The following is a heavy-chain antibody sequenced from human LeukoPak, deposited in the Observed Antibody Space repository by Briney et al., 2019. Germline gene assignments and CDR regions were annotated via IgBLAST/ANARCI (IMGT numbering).Heavy chain of an antibody. CDR1: GYSITRGYY. CDR2: SYHSGST. V-gene: IGHV4-38-2*02. D-gene: IGHD3-10*01. Sequence: SETLSLTCTVSGYSITRGYYWGWIRQPPGKGLEWIGSSYHSGSTYYNPSLKSRVVISVDTSKNQFSLKLNSVTAADTAVYYCARSGPYYYHYMDVWGKGTTVTVSS. CDR3: ARSGPYYYHYMDV. J-gene: IGHJ6*03.